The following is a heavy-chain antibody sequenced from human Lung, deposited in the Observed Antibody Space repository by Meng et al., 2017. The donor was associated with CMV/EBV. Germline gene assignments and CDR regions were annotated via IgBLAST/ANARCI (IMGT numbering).Heavy chain of an antibody. CDR2: IYPGDSDT. CDR1: GYSFTSYW. CDR3: ARLSYYDFWSGYYPYYYGMDV. Sequence: GGSLGLXCKGSGYSFTSYWIGWVRQMPGKGLEWMGIIYPGDSDTRYSPSFQGQVTISADKSISTAYLQWSSLKASDTATYYCARLSYYDFWSGYYPYYYGMDVWXQGTTVTVSS. V-gene: IGHV5-51*01. J-gene: IGHJ6*02. D-gene: IGHD3-3*01.